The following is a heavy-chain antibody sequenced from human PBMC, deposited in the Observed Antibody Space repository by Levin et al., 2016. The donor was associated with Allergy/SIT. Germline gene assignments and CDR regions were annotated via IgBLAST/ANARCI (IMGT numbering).Heavy chain of an antibody. V-gene: IGHV3-7*01. CDR3: ARDTDYVDPGAFWDC. CDR1: GFSFSNYW. Sequence: GGSLRLSCAASGFSFSNYWMSWVRQAPGKGPEWVANIKTDGSETHYADSVKGRFTISRDNAKNSLYLQMNSLRGEDTAVYYCARDTDYVDPGAFWDCWGQGTLVTVSS. J-gene: IGHJ4*02. D-gene: IGHD3-16*01. CDR2: IKTDGSET.